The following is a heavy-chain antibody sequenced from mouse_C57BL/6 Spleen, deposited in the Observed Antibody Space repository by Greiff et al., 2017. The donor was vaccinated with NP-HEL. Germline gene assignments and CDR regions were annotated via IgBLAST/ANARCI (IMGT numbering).Heavy chain of an antibody. CDR2: IDPSDSET. J-gene: IGHJ1*03. Sequence: QVQLQQPGAELVRPGSSVKLSCKASGYTFTSYWMHWVKQRPIQGLEWIGNIDPSDSETHYNQKFKDKATLTVDKSSSTAYMQLSSLTSEDSAVYDGARDGVYYGSSYGYFDVWGTGTTVTVSS. V-gene: IGHV1-52*01. D-gene: IGHD1-1*01. CDR1: GYTFTSYW. CDR3: ARDGVYYGSSYGYFDV.